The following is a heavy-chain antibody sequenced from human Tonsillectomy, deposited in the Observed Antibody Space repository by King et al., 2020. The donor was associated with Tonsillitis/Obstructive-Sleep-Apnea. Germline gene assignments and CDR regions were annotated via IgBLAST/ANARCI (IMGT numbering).Heavy chain of an antibody. V-gene: IGHV3-11*01. Sequence: VQLVESGGGLVKPGGSLRLSCAASGFTFSDYYMSWIRQAPGKGLEWVSYISRSGTIIYYADSVKGRFTISRDNAKNSLYLQMNSLRAEDTAVYYCARDWGRYYDSSGHPDAFDIWGQGPMVTVSS. CDR3: ARDWGRYYDSSGHPDAFDI. CDR2: ISRSGTII. J-gene: IGHJ3*02. D-gene: IGHD3-22*01. CDR1: GFTFSDYY.